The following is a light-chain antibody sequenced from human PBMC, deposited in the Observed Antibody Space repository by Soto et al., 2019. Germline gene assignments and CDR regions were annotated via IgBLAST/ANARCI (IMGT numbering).Light chain of an antibody. V-gene: IGKV1-5*03. CDR2: KAS. Sequence: DIQMTQSPSTLSASVGDRVTITCRASQSISTWLAWYQQKPGKAPYLLIYKASSLEGGVPSRFSGSGTGTEFNITIRSLQPYDFANLYCQQYNAFPLTFRRGTTGEIK. J-gene: IGKJ4*01. CDR1: QSISTW. CDR3: QQYNAFPLT.